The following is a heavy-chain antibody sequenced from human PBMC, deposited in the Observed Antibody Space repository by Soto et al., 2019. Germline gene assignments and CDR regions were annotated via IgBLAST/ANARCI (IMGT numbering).Heavy chain of an antibody. D-gene: IGHD2-2*01. J-gene: IGHJ6*03. Sequence: QVQLQQWGAGLLKPSETLSLTCAVYGGSFSGYYWSWIRQPPGKGLEWIGEINHSGSTNYNPSLKSRVTISVDTSKNQFSLKLSSVTAADTAVYYCARVGAGTSLPYYYMDVWGKGTTVTVSS. CDR2: INHSGST. CDR3: ARVGAGTSLPYYYMDV. V-gene: IGHV4-34*01. CDR1: GGSFSGYY.